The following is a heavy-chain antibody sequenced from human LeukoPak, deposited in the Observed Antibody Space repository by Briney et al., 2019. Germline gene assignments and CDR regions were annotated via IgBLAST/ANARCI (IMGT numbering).Heavy chain of an antibody. J-gene: IGHJ4*02. CDR1: GYSFTSYG. D-gene: IGHD4-23*01. V-gene: IGHV1-18*01. Sequence: GASVKVSCKASGYSFTSYGISWVRQAPGQGLEWMGYISTYNGNTNYAQKLQGRVTMTTDTSTSTAYMDLGSLRSDDTAVYYCARDDYGGNSGLFDYWGQGTLVTVSS. CDR2: ISTYNGNT. CDR3: ARDDYGGNSGLFDY.